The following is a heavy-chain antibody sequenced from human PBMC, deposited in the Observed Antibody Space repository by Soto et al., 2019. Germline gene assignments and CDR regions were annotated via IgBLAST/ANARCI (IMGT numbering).Heavy chain of an antibody. CDR3: ARSDGYHFNWLDS. V-gene: IGHV1-8*01. D-gene: IGHD2-21*01. CDR2: MNPNSNNT. CDR1: GYTFASYD. Sequence: QVQLVQSGAEVKTPGASVKVSCKASGYTFASYDINWVRQAPGQGLEWMGWMNPNSNNTGYAQKLQRRLTMTSAIALNIAHMELSSLRSEDTAVYYCARSDGYHFNWLDSWGQGTLVTVSA. J-gene: IGHJ5*01.